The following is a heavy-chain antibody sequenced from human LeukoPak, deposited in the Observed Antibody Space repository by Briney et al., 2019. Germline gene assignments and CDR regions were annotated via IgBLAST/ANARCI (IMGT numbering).Heavy chain of an antibody. CDR3: ARDWPGISLHFDL. CDR1: GFTFNAYY. Sequence: ASVKVFCKASGFTFNAYYIHWVRQAPGQGLEWMGWINPNTGDTNFAQKFQGRVAMTRDTSLSTAYMDLSRLTSDDTAVYYCARDWPGISLHFDLWGRGTLITVSS. J-gene: IGHJ2*01. CDR2: INPNTGDT. V-gene: IGHV1-2*02. D-gene: IGHD2-15*01.